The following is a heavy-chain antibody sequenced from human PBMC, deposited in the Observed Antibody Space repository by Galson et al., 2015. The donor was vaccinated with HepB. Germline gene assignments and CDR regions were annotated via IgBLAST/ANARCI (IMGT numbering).Heavy chain of an antibody. CDR1: GLTFSYYW. CDR3: AGVYGTYYRPNFHY. CDR2: INSDGSSA. J-gene: IGHJ4*02. D-gene: IGHD1-26*01. Sequence: SLRLSCAASGLTFSYYWMHWVRQAPGKGLVWVSRINSDGSSAIYADSVRGRFTISRDNAKNTLYLQMHALRAEDTAVYYCAGVYGTYYRPNFHYCGQGILVTVSS. V-gene: IGHV3-74*01.